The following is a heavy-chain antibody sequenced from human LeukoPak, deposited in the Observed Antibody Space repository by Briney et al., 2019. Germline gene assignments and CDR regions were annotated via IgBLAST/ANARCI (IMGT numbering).Heavy chain of an antibody. CDR3: ARKAYGLDV. CDR1: GFTFSSYW. CDR2: IKHDGSEK. V-gene: IGHV3-7*03. Sequence: TGGSLRLSCAPSGFTFSSYWMSWVRQAPGKGLEWVANIKHDGSEKYYVDSVKGRFTISRDNAKNSLYLQMNSLRAEDTAVYYCARKAYGLDVWGKGTTVTVSS. J-gene: IGHJ6*04.